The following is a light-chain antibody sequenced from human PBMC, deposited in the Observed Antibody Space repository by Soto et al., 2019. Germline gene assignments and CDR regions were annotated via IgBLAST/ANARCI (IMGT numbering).Light chain of an antibody. J-gene: IGLJ1*01. CDR2: RNT. CDR3: AAWDDTLRGHV. CDR1: DSNVESNY. Sequence: QSVLTQPPSASGTPGQGVIISWSGSDSNVESNYVYWYQHLPGAAPRLLIYRNTQRPSGVPDRFSASKSGTSASLAISGLRSEDEADYYCAAWDDTLRGHVFGTGTKVTVL. V-gene: IGLV1-47*01.